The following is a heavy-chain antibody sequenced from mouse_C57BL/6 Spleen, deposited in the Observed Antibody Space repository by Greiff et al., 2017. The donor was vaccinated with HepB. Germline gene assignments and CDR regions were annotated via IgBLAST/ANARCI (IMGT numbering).Heavy chain of an antibody. J-gene: IGHJ4*01. Sequence: VQLQQPGAELVKPGASVKLSCKASGYTFTSYWMHWVKQRPGQGLEWIGMIHPNSGSTNYNEKFKSKATLTVDKSSSTAYMQLSSLTSEDSAVYYCARTPITTGYAMDYWGQGTSVTVSS. D-gene: IGHD1-1*01. V-gene: IGHV1-64*01. CDR1: GYTFTSYW. CDR2: IHPNSGST. CDR3: ARTPITTGYAMDY.